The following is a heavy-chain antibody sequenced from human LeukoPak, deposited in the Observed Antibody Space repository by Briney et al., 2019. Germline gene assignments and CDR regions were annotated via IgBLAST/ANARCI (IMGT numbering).Heavy chain of an antibody. J-gene: IGHJ3*02. V-gene: IGHV4-39*01. D-gene: IGHD3-3*01. CDR1: GGSISSSSYY. CDR2: IYYSGST. CDR3: ARREERGYDFWSGYHTGAFDI. Sequence: PSETLSLTCTVSGGSISSSSYYWGWIRQPPVKGLEWIGSIYYSGSTYYNPSLKSRVTISVDTSKNQFSLKLSSVTAADTAVYYCARREERGYDFWSGYHTGAFDIWGQGTMVTVSS.